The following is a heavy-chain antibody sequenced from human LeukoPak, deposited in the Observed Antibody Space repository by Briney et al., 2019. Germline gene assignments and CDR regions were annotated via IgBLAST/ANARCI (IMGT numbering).Heavy chain of an antibody. J-gene: IGHJ6*03. V-gene: IGHV3-74*01. D-gene: IGHD2-2*01. CDR3: ARDDIVVVPAAKDLYYYYYMDV. Sequence: GGSLRLSCAASGFTFSSYWMHWVRQAPGKGLVWVSRINTDGSSTSYADSVKGRFTISRDNAKNTLYLQMNSLRAEDTAVYYCARDDIVVVPAAKDLYYYYYMDVWGKGTTVTVSS. CDR2: INTDGSST. CDR1: GFTFSSYW.